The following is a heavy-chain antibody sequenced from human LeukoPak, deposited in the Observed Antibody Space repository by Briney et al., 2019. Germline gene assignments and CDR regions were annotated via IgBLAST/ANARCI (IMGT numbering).Heavy chain of an antibody. J-gene: IGHJ4*02. CDR1: GYTFTDYY. Sequence: ASVKVSCKASGYTFTDYYLHWVRQAPGQGLEWMGWINPNSGGTNSAQTFQGRVTMTRDTSITTAYLDLSRLRSDDTAVYYCARIGYNHHFDYWGQGTLVTVSS. D-gene: IGHD5-24*01. CDR2: INPNSGGT. CDR3: ARIGYNHHFDY. V-gene: IGHV1-2*02.